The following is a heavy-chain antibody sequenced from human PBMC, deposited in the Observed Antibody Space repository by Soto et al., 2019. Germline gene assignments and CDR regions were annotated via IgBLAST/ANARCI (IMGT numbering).Heavy chain of an antibody. CDR2: ISYDGSNT. J-gene: IGHJ4*02. CDR3: AKEGGLSGSYYISSSYYFDY. CDR1: GLTFCSYG. Sequence: PGGSMRLSCVASGLTFCSYGMHWVRQAPGKGLEWVAIISYDGSNTYYADSVKGRFTISRDNSKNTLYLQMNSLRAEDTSVYYCAKEGGLSGSYYISSSYYFDYWGQGTLVTSPQ. V-gene: IGHV3-30*18. D-gene: IGHD1-26*01.